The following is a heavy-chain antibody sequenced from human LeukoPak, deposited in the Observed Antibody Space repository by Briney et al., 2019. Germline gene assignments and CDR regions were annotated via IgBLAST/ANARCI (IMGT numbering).Heavy chain of an antibody. V-gene: IGHV4-59*01. CDR3: ARTRTYLDY. J-gene: IGHJ4*02. Sequence: PSETLSLTCIVSGGSISGYYWSWIRQPPGRGLEWIGYISDTGTSIYNPSLKNRLSMLVDASKNHFYLNLTSVTAADTAIYYCARTRTYLDYWGQGALVTVSS. CDR2: ISDTGTS. CDR1: GGSISGYY. D-gene: IGHD1-7*01.